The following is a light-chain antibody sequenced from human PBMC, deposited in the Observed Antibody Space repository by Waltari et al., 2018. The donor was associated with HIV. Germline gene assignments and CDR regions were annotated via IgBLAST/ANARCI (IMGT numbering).Light chain of an antibody. Sequence: VSTQPPSASETPGPRLRISCSRRSCSFGRITVFWSQHLPRTKPKRLISKNNPRPAGVPDRFSASKSATSASLAISGLRSEDEADYHCATWDDSLSGWVFGGGTKLTVL. V-gene: IGLV1-47*01. CDR2: KNN. CDR1: SCSFGRIT. CDR3: ATWDDSLSGWV. J-gene: IGLJ3*02.